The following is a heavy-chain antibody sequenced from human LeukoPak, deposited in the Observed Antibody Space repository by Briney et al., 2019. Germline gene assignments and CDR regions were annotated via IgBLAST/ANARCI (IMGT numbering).Heavy chain of an antibody. J-gene: IGHJ3*02. V-gene: IGHV1-69*04. CDR3: ARTWMAAHDAFDI. CDR2: IIPILGIA. CDR1: GGTFSSYA. D-gene: IGHD5-24*01. Sequence: SVKVSCKASGGTFSSYAISWVRQAPGQGLEWMGRIIPILGIANYAQKFQGRVTITADKSTSTANMELSSLRSEDTAVYYCARTWMAAHDAFDIWGQGTMVTVSS.